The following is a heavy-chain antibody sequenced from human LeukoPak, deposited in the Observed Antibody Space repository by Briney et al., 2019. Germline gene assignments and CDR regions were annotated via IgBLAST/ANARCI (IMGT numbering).Heavy chain of an antibody. J-gene: IGHJ4*02. D-gene: IGHD6-13*01. V-gene: IGHV3-7*01. Sequence: GGPLRLSCAASGFTFSNYWMSWVRQAPGKGVEWVANIKQDGSEKYYVDSVKGRFTISRDNEKNSLYLQMNSLRAEDAAVYYCASERQLGYWGQGTLVTVPS. CDR1: GFTFSNYW. CDR2: IKQDGSEK. CDR3: ASERQLGY.